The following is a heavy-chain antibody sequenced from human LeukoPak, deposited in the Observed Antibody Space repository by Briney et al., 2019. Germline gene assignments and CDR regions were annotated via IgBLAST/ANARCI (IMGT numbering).Heavy chain of an antibody. CDR2: ISGSGSST. CDR3: AKSFGPVIAAAGTGAD. V-gene: IGHV3-23*01. Sequence: GGSLRLSRAASGFSFTTYWMSWVRQAPGKGLEWVSVISGSGSSTDYADSVKGRFTISRDNSKNMLYLQMSSLRAEDTGVYYCAKSFGPVIAAAGTGADWGQGTLVTVSS. CDR1: GFSFTTYW. D-gene: IGHD6-13*01. J-gene: IGHJ4*02.